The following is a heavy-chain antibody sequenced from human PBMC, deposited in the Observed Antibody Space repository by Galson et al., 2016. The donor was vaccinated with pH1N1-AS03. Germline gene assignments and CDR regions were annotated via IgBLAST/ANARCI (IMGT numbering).Heavy chain of an antibody. V-gene: IGHV3-33*08. J-gene: IGHJ4*02. CDR2: IWYDGSYE. CDR3: ARDLGPYSTSWYLLFY. Sequence: SLRLSCAGSGFTFNTYGMSWVRQAPGKGLEWVALIWYDGSYEYYADSVKGRFTITRDNSKNTLYLQMNSLRVDDTAVYYCARDLGPYSTSWYLLFYWGLGTLVTVSS. D-gene: IGHD6-13*01. CDR1: GFTFNTYG.